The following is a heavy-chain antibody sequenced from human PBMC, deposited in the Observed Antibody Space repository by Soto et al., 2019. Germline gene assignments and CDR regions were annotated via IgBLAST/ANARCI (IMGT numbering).Heavy chain of an antibody. CDR1: GFTFSSCD. CDR2: ISGGGGST. V-gene: IGHV3-23*01. Sequence: GGSLRLSCAASGFTFSSCDMNWVRQAPGKGLEWVSSISGGGGSTYYADSVKGRFTISRDNSRNTLYLQMNSLRAEDTAVYDCAKSPPGPQVYYYNYMDVWGKGTTVTVSS. CDR3: AKSPPGPQVYYYNYMDV. J-gene: IGHJ6*03.